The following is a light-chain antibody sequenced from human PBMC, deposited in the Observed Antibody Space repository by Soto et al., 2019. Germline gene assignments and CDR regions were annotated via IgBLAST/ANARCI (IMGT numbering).Light chain of an antibody. J-gene: IGLJ1*01. CDR1: RSDVGGYNY. CDR3: CSYAGSYTFDV. Sequence: QSALTQPRSVSGSPGQSVTISCTGTRSDVGGYNYVSWYQQHPGKAPKLMIYDVSKRLSGVPDRFSGSKSGNTASLTISGLQAEDEADYYCCSYAGSYTFDVFGTGTKLTVL. CDR2: DVS. V-gene: IGLV2-11*01.